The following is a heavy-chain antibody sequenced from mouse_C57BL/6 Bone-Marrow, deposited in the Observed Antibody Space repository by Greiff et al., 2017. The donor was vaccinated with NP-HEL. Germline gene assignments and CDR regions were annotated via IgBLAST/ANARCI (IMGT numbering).Heavy chain of an antibody. J-gene: IGHJ3*01. CDR3: ARRRQLRLGFAY. CDR2: IDPSDSYT. CDR1: GYTFTSYW. D-gene: IGHD3-2*02. Sequence: QVHVKQSGAELVRPGTSVKLSCKASGYTFTSYWMHWVKQRPGQGLEWIGVIDPSDSYTNYNQKFKGKATLTVDTSSSTAYMQLSSLTSEDSAVYYCARRRQLRLGFAYWGQGTLVTVSA. V-gene: IGHV1-59*01.